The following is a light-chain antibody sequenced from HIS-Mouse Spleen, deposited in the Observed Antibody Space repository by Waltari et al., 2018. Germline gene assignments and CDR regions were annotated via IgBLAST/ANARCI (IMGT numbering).Light chain of an antibody. CDR1: SSDVGGYNY. V-gene: IGLV2-11*02. Sequence: QSALTQPRSVSGSPGQSVTISCTGTSSDVGGYNYVSWYQQHPGKTPKLIICDVSTRLAGVPDPFSGSKSGNTASLTISGLQAEDEADYYCCSYAGSYTFAVFGTGTKVTVL. CDR3: CSYAGSYTFAV. CDR2: DVS. J-gene: IGLJ1*01.